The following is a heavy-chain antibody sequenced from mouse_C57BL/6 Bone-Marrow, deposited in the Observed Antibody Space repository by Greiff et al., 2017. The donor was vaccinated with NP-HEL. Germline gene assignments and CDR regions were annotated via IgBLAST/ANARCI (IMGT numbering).Heavy chain of an antibody. CDR1: GYAFSSSW. J-gene: IGHJ1*03. CDR3: AKTPLYDYGGRYFDV. D-gene: IGHD1-1*02. CDR2: IYPGDGDT. V-gene: IGHV1-82*01. Sequence: SGPELVKPGASVKISCKASGYAFSSSWMNWVKQTPGKGLEWIGRIYPGDGDTNYNGKFKGKATLTADKSSSTAYMQLSSLTSEDSAVYSCAKTPLYDYGGRYFDVWGTGTTVTVSS.